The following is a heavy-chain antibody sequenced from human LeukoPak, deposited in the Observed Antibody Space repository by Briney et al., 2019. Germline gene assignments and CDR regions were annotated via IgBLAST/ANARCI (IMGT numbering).Heavy chain of an antibody. V-gene: IGHV3-74*01. Sequence: GGSLRLSGAASGFTFSSYWMHWVRQAPGKGLVWVSRINSDGSSTSYADSVKGRFTISRDNAKNTLYLQMNSLRAEDTAVYYCAREKVVVPAAIGYWGQGTLVTVSS. CDR3: AREKVVVPAAIGY. CDR1: GFTFSSYW. D-gene: IGHD2-2*01. J-gene: IGHJ4*02. CDR2: INSDGSST.